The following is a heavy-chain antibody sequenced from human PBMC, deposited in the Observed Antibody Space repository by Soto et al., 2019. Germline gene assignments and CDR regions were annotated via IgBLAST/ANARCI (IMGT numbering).Heavy chain of an antibody. CDR2: INPSGGST. D-gene: IGHD2-8*01. V-gene: IGHV1-46*01. CDR3: ARGVRYCTNGVCSYYYYYYGMDV. J-gene: IGHJ6*02. Sequence: ASVKVSCKASGYTFTSYYMHWVRQAPGQGLEWMGIINPSGGSTSYAQKFQGRVTMTRDTSTSPVYMELSSLRSEDTAVYYCARGVRYCTNGVCSYYYYYYGMDVWGQGTTVTVS. CDR1: GYTFTSYY.